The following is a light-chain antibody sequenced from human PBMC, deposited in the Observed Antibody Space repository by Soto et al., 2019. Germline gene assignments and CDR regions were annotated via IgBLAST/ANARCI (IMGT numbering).Light chain of an antibody. Sequence: QSALTQPASVSGSPGQSITISCTGTSSDVGGYNSVSWYQQHPGRAPELMIYEVSNRPSGVSNRFSGSKSGNTASLTISGLQAEDEADYYCSSYTNLNTRVFGGGTKVTVL. CDR1: SSDVGGYNS. J-gene: IGLJ3*02. V-gene: IGLV2-14*01. CDR2: EVS. CDR3: SSYTNLNTRV.